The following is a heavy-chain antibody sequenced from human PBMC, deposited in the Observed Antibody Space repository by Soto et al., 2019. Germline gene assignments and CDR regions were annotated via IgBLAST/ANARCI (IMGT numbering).Heavy chain of an antibody. CDR2: IYYSGST. Sequence: QVQLQESGPGLVKPSQTLSLTCTVSGGSISRGDYYWSWIRQHPGKGLEWIGYIYYSGSTYYNPSLKGRVTISVGTSKNPFSLKLSSVTAADTAVYYCARWWSGSRQGFDPWGQGTLVTVSS. V-gene: IGHV4-31*03. CDR1: GGSISRGDYY. CDR3: ARWWSGSRQGFDP. J-gene: IGHJ5*02. D-gene: IGHD3-3*01.